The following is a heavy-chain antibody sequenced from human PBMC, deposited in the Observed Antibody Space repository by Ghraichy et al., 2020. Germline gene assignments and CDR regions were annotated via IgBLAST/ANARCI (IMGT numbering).Heavy chain of an antibody. J-gene: IGHJ4*02. CDR1: GYTFTSYG. Sequence: ASVKVSCKASGYTFTSYGISWVRQAPGQGLEWMGWISAYNGNTNYAQKLQGRVTMTTDTSTSTAYMELRSLRSDDTAVYYCARDESEIFGVVIFHIFDYWGQGTLVTVSS. CDR2: ISAYNGNT. V-gene: IGHV1-18*01. CDR3: ARDESEIFGVVIFHIFDY. D-gene: IGHD3-3*01.